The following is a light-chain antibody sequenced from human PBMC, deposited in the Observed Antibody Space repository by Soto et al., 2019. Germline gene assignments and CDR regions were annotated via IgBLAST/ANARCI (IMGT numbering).Light chain of an antibody. Sequence: QSALTQPASVSGSPGQSITISCTGSSSDVGGYHYVSWYQQYPGEAPKLVISEVSNRPSGVSNRFSGSKSGNTASLAISGLQSEDEAHYYCAVWDDSLSGMVFGGGTKLTVL. V-gene: IGLV2-14*01. CDR2: EVS. J-gene: IGLJ2*01. CDR1: SSDVGGYHY. CDR3: AVWDDSLSGMV.